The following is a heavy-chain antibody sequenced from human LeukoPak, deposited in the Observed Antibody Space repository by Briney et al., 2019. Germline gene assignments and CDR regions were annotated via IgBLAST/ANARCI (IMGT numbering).Heavy chain of an antibody. CDR3: ASLDSSGYYSVRY. J-gene: IGHJ4*02. Sequence: GGSLRLSCAASGFTFSSYSMNWVRQAPGKGLEWVSSISGSSYYIYYADSVKGRFTISRDNAKNSLYLQMNSLRAEDTAVYYCASLDSSGYYSVRYWGQGTLVTVSS. CDR2: ISGSSYYI. V-gene: IGHV3-21*01. CDR1: GFTFSSYS. D-gene: IGHD3-22*01.